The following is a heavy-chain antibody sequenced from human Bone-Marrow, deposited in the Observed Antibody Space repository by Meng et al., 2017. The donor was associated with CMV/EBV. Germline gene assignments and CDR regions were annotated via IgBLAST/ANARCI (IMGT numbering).Heavy chain of an antibody. CDR2: INQAGDDN. D-gene: IGHD2-2*01. Sequence: SLKLSCAASAFAFIAHWLTWVRPTPEKRLEWVANINQAGDDNSHADSVRGRFTISRDNANNLLYLQMDSLRPEDTAIYYCARELVSSSSCLGGDNCYFDYWGQGTPVTVSS. V-gene: IGHV3-7*01. CDR1: AFAFIAHW. J-gene: IGHJ4*02. CDR3: ARELVSSSSCLGGDNCYFDY.